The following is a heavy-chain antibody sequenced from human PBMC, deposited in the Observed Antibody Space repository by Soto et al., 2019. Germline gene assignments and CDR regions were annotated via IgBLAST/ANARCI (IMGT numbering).Heavy chain of an antibody. V-gene: IGHV3-7*01. CDR3: ARVTSNYDSSPYYPFDY. CDR1: GFTFSNYW. J-gene: IGHJ4*02. D-gene: IGHD3-22*01. Sequence: GGSLRLSCAASGFTFSNYWMNWVRQAPGKGLEWVANIKQTGSEKNYVDSVKGRFTISRDNAKKSLYLQMNSLRAEDTAVYYCARVTSNYDSSPYYPFDYWGQGTLVTVSS. CDR2: IKQTGSEK.